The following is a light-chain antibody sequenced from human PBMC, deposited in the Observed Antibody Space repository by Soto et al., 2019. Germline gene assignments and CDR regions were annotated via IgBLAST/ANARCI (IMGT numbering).Light chain of an antibody. V-gene: IGKV3D-20*02. CDR2: GAS. CDR1: QSVSSSY. Sequence: EIVLTQSPGTLSLSPGERATLSCRASQSVSSSYLAWYQQKPGQAPRLLIYGASSRATGIPDRFSGSGSGTDFTLTSSSLEPEDFAVYYCQERDDCPPDTCRQGTRREMK. CDR3: QERDDCPPDT. J-gene: IGKJ5*01.